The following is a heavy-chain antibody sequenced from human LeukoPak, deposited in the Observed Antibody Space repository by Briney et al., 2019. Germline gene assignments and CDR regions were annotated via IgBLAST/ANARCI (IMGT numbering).Heavy chain of an antibody. CDR1: GFTFSSYA. CDR3: AKDAEVGGYSGYNWFDP. D-gene: IGHD5-12*01. CDR2: ISGSGGST. J-gene: IGHJ5*02. V-gene: IGHV3-23*01. Sequence: GGSLRLSCAASGFTFSSYATSWVRQAPGKGLEWVSAISGSGGSTYYADSVKGRFTISRDNSKNTLYLQMNSLRAEDTAVYYCAKDAEVGGYSGYNWFDPWGQGTLVTVSS.